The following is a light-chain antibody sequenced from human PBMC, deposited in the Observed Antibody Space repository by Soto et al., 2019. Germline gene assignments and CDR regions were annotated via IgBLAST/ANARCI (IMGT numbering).Light chain of an antibody. CDR1: QGIRND. CDR2: AAS. CDR3: LQDYNDPLT. V-gene: IGKV1-6*01. J-gene: IGKJ4*01. Sequence: AVQMTQSPSSLSASVGDRVTITCQASQGIRNDLGWYQQKPGKAPKLLIYAASSLQGGVPSRFSGSGSGTDFTLTISSLQSEDFATYYCLQDYNDPLTFGGGNKVEIK.